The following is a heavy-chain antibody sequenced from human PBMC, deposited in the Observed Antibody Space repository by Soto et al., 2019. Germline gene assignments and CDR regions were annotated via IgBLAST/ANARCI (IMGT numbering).Heavy chain of an antibody. D-gene: IGHD3-9*01. Sequence: SETLPLNCAVSGGSIISSNWWNCVRQPPGKGLEWIGEIYHSWSTYYKPSLKSRVAMSVDTSKNQFSLKLTSATAADTAVYYCARRDWSGSTSHFYFDYWGQGVLVTVSS. CDR2: IYHSWST. J-gene: IGHJ4*02. V-gene: IGHV4-4*02. CDR3: ARRDWSGSTSHFYFDY. CDR1: GGSIISSNW.